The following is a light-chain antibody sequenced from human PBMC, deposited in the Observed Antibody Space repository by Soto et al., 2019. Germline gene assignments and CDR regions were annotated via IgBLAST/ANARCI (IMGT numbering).Light chain of an antibody. Sequence: DIEMTQSPSSLSAFVGDRVTITCRASQSITSYLNWYQQKPGKAPNLLIYAASSLQSGVPSRFSGSGSGTDFTLTISSLQPEDFATYYCQQSYSIPLTFGQGTKVDIK. CDR2: AAS. J-gene: IGKJ1*01. CDR1: QSITSY. CDR3: QQSYSIPLT. V-gene: IGKV1-39*01.